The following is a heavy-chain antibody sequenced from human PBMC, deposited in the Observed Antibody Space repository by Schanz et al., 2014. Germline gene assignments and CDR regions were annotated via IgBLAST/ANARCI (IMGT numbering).Heavy chain of an antibody. D-gene: IGHD1-1*01. CDR1: GITFSSHS. CDR3: ARGRVLES. V-gene: IGHV3-48*01. J-gene: IGHJ5*02. Sequence: VQLVESGGGVVQPGRSLRLSCAASGITFSSHSFNWVRQAPGKGLEWISYITYNGGTIYYADSVKGRFTISRDNAKNSLYLEMNSLRAEDAAVYYCARGRVLESWGQGTLVTVSS. CDR2: ITYNGGTI.